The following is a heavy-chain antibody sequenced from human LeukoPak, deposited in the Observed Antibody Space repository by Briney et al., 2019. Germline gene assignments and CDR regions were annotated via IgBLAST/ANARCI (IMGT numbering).Heavy chain of an antibody. CDR1: GASIRSYY. CDR2: ISSTGGT. Sequence: RSSENLSLTCSVSGASIRSYYWSWIRQPPGKGLEWIGYISSTGGTNYNPSLTSRATVSVDTSKNLFSLELESVTAADTAVYFCARRSVTRWYYSDWGQGTLVTVSS. V-gene: IGHV4-4*09. D-gene: IGHD3-10*01. CDR3: ARRSVTRWYYSD. J-gene: IGHJ4*02.